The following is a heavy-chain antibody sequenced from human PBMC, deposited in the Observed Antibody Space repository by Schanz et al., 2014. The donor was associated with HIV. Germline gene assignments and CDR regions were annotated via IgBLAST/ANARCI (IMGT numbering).Heavy chain of an antibody. CDR3: ARVRSGSTAGYFDL. CDR1: VGSFTDYY. D-gene: IGHD1-26*01. CDR2: IKHSGST. Sequence: QVQLHQWGAGLLKPSETLSLTCAVYVGSFTDYYWTWIRQPPGKGLEGIGEIKHSGSTNYNPSLKSRVAFSVDTSRRQFSLKVNSVTAADTALYFCARVRSGSTAGYFDLWGRGTPVTVSS. J-gene: IGHJ2*01. V-gene: IGHV4-34*01.